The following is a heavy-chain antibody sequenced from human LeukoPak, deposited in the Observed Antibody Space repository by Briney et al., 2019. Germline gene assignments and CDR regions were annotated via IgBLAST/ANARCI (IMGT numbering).Heavy chain of an antibody. CDR3: ARGRDGHNLSY. V-gene: IGHV1-69*05. Sequence: SVKVSCKASGGTFSSYAISWVRQAPGQGLEWMGRIIPIFGTANYAQKFQGRVAITTDESMSTAYMELSSLRSEDTAVYYCARGRDGHNLSYWGQGTLVTVSS. D-gene: IGHD5-24*01. CDR1: GGTFSSYA. CDR2: IIPIFGTA. J-gene: IGHJ4*02.